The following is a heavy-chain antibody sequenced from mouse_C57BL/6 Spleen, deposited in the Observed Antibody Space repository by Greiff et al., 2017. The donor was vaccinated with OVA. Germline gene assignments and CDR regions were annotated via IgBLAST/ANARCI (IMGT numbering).Heavy chain of an antibody. CDR3: ARMGLRRDYAMDY. CDR1: GYTFTDYY. CDR2: INPNNGGT. Sequence: EVQLQQSGPELVKPGASVKISCKASGYTFTDYYMNWVKQSHGKSLEWIGDINPNNGGTSYNQKFKGKATLTVDKPSSTAYMELRSLTSEDSAVYYCARMGLRRDYAMDYWGQGTSVTVSS. V-gene: IGHV1-26*01. D-gene: IGHD2-4*01. J-gene: IGHJ4*01.